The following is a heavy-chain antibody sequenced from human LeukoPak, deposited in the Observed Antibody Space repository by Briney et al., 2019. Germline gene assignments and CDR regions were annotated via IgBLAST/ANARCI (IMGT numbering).Heavy chain of an antibody. V-gene: IGHV3-23*01. Sequence: GGSLRLSCAASGFTFSSHALSWVRQAPGKGLEWVSSLSGSGYNTYYADSVKGRFTISRDNSKNTVYLQMNSLRAENTAVYYCAKDPYGTRYFDYWGQGTLVTVSS. CDR1: GFTFSSHA. D-gene: IGHD2-2*01. CDR3: AKDPYGTRYFDY. J-gene: IGHJ4*02. CDR2: LSGSGYNT.